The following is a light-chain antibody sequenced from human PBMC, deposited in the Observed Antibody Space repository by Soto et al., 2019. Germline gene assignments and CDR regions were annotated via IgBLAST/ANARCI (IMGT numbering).Light chain of an antibody. CDR3: QQYGSSPWT. CDR1: QSVSTS. CDR2: GAS. V-gene: IGKV3-20*01. J-gene: IGKJ1*01. Sequence: EIVLTQSPATLSLSPGERATLPCRASQSVSTSLAWYQQKPGQAPRLLIYGASSRATGIPDRFSGSGSGTDFTLTISRLEPEDFAVYYCQQYGSSPWTFGQGTKVEIK.